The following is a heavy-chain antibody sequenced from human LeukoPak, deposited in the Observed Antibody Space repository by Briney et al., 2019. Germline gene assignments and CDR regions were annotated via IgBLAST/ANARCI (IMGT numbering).Heavy chain of an antibody. Sequence: PSGTLSLTCAVSGGSLSSSNWWSWIRQPPGKGLEWIGEIYHSGSTNYNPSLKSRVAISVDTSKNQFSLKLSSVTAADTAVYYCARREPSVASSSWGVAFDPWGQGTLVTVSS. D-gene: IGHD6-13*01. J-gene: IGHJ5*02. CDR1: GGSLSSSNW. CDR3: ARREPSVASSSWGVAFDP. CDR2: IYHSGST. V-gene: IGHV4-4*02.